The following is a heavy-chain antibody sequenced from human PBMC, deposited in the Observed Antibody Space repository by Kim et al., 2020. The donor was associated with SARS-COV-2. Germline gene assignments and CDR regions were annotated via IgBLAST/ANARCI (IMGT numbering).Heavy chain of an antibody. CDR3: ARLLTGEDF. J-gene: IGHJ4*02. D-gene: IGHD3-9*01. V-gene: IGHV1-2*02. CDR1: GYTFSHYY. Sequence: ASVKVSCKSSGYTFSHYYLNWVRQAPGEGLEWIGWINPENGVTKYAQRFQGRVTMTTDTSISTAYLEVKTLTSVDTGIYYCARLLTGEDFWGQGTLVTVS. CDR2: INPENGVT.